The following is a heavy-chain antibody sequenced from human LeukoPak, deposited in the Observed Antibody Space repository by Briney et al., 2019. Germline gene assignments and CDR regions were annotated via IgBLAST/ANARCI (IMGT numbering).Heavy chain of an antibody. CDR1: GYTFTSNG. J-gene: IGHJ4*02. CDR3: AREPYSGGRCYLQIDD. V-gene: IGHV1-18*01. CDR2: ISAHNGNT. Sequence: ASVKVSFKASGYTFTSNGISWVRQAPGQGLEWMGWISAHNGNTNYAQKLQGRVTMTTDTSTSTAYMELRSLRSDDTAVYYCAREPYSGGRCYLQIDDWGQGTLVTVSS. D-gene: IGHD2-15*01.